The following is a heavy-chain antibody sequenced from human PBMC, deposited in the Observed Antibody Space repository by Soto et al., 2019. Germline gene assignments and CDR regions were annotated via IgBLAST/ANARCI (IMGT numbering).Heavy chain of an antibody. V-gene: IGHV3-9*01. CDR3: AKDAITMVRGVISYYGMDV. J-gene: IGHJ6*02. CDR2: ISWNSGSI. CDR1: GFTFDDYA. Sequence: EVQLVESGGGLVQPGRSLRLSCAASGFTFDDYAMHWVRQAPGKGLEWVSGISWNSGSIGYADSVKGRFTISRDNAKNSLYLQMNSLRAEATALYYCAKDAITMVRGVISYYGMDVWGQGTTVTVSS. D-gene: IGHD3-10*01.